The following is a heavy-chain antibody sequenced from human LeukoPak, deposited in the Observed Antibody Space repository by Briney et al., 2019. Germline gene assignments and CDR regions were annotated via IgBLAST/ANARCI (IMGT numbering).Heavy chain of an antibody. D-gene: IGHD5-24*01. V-gene: IGHV1-46*01. CDR3: ARDSEMRWLQSYYGMDV. J-gene: IGHJ6*02. CDR2: INPSGGST. Sequence: ASVKVSCKASGYTFTSYYVHWVRQAPGQGLEWMGKINPSGGSTTYAQRFQGRVTMTRDASTNTVYMELSSLRSEDTAVYYCARDSEMRWLQSYYGMDVWGQGTTVTVSS. CDR1: GYTFTSYY.